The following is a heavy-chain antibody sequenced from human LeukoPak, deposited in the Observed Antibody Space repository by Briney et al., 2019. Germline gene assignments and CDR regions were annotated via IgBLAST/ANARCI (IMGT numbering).Heavy chain of an antibody. V-gene: IGHV3-30*03. CDR2: ISYDGSNK. Sequence: PGGALRLSCAASGFTFSSYWIHWVRQAPGKGLEGVAVISYDGSNKYYADSVKGRFTISRDNSKNTLYLQMNSLRAEDTAVYYCARDGNYGSGSYYPHYYYYYMDGWGKGTTVTVSS. J-gene: IGHJ6*03. D-gene: IGHD3-10*01. CDR1: GFTFSSYW. CDR3: ARDGNYGSGSYYPHYYYYYMDG.